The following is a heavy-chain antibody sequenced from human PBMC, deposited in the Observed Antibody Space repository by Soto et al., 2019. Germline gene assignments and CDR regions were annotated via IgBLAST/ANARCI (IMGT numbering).Heavy chain of an antibody. CDR3: AGGGRNGGYFDY. V-gene: IGHV1-18*01. J-gene: IGHJ4*02. Sequence: QVQLVQSGAEVKKPGASVKVSCKASGYTFNSYGISWVRQAPGQGLEWMGWISVYNGNTNYAQKVQGRVTMTTDTATSTAYMELRSVRCDDTAVYCCAGGGRNGGYFDYWGRGTVVTVSS. CDR2: ISVYNGNT. CDR1: GYTFNSYG. D-gene: IGHD2-8*01.